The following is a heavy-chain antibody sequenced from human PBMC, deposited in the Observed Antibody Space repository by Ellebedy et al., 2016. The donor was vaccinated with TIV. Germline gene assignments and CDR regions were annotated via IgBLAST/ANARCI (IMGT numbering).Heavy chain of an antibody. Sequence: GESLKISXTASGFTFGDYAMSWVRQAPGKGLEWVSFIRSKAYGGTTEYAASVKGRFPISRDDSKSIAYLQMNSLKAEDTAVYYCTRDLTTFAAAGTGIYYYSMDVWGQGTTVTVSS. CDR2: IRSKAYGGTT. J-gene: IGHJ6*02. CDR1: GFTFGDYA. CDR3: TRDLTTFAAAGTGIYYYSMDV. V-gene: IGHV3-49*04. D-gene: IGHD6-13*01.